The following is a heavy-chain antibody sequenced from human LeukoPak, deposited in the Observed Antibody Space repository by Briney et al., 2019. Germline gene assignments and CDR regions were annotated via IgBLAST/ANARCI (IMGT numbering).Heavy chain of an antibody. V-gene: IGHV3-23*01. CDR3: AREGTTTSFDY. J-gene: IGHJ4*02. D-gene: IGHD1-26*01. CDR2: IFPSGGEI. CDR1: GFTFSTFA. Sequence: GGSLRLSCAASGFTFSTFAMIWVRQPPGKGLEWVSSIFPSGGEIHYADSVRGRFTISRDNSKNTLYLQMNSLRAEDTAVYYCAREGTTTSFDYWGQGTLVTVSS.